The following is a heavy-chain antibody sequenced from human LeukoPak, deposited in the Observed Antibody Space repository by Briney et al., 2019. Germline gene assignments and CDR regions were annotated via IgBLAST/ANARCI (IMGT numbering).Heavy chain of an antibody. D-gene: IGHD3-22*01. CDR2: ISYDGSNK. J-gene: IGHJ4*02. Sequence: GGSLRLSCAASGFTFSSYAMHWVRQAPGKGLEWVAVISYDGSNKYYADSVKGRFTISRDNSKNTLYLQMNGLRAEDTAVYYCAKDRGTMIVVAPDYWGQGTLVAVSS. CDR3: AKDRGTMIVVAPDY. CDR1: GFTFSSYA. V-gene: IGHV3-30-3*01.